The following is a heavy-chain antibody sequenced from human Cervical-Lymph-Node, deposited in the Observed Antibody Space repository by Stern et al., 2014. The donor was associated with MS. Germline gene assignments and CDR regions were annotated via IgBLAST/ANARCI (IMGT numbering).Heavy chain of an antibody. CDR3: ARDRGSHSDY. D-gene: IGHD1-26*01. V-gene: IGHV1-2*02. J-gene: IGHJ4*02. Sequence: VQLVESGAEVKQPGASVKVSCKASGYSFTAYFIHWVRQAPGQGLAWMGWISTDTGGANYAQRFQGRVTMTRDTSISTTYMELSRLRSDDTAVYYCARDRGSHSDYWGQGTLVTVSS. CDR2: ISTDTGGA. CDR1: GYSFTAYF.